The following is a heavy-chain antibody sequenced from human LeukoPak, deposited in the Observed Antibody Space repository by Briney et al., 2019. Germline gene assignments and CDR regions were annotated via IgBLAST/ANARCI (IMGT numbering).Heavy chain of an antibody. CDR1: GFTFSSYT. J-gene: IGHJ3*02. Sequence: QPGGSLRLSCAASGFTFSSYTMNWVRQAPGKGLEWVSYISSSSNTIYYADSVKGRFTISRDNSKNTLYLQMGSLRAEDMAVYYCARTLRSGYSSGWLNAFDIWGQGTMVTVSS. CDR2: ISSSSNTI. V-gene: IGHV3-48*01. D-gene: IGHD6-19*01. CDR3: ARTLRSGYSSGWLNAFDI.